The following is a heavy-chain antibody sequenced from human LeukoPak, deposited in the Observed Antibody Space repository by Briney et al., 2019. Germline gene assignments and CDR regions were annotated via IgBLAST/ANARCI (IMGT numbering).Heavy chain of an antibody. V-gene: IGHV3-74*01. D-gene: IGHD2-2*01. CDR1: GFPFSSYW. Sequence: GGSLRLSCAASGFPFSSYWMHWVRQGPGRGLVWVSRIIGDGSGTNYADSVKGRFTISRDNAKNTLYLQMNSLRAEDTAVYYCARGRSTNFLDIWGQGTTVTVSS. J-gene: IGHJ6*02. CDR2: IIGDGSGT. CDR3: ARGRSTNFLDI.